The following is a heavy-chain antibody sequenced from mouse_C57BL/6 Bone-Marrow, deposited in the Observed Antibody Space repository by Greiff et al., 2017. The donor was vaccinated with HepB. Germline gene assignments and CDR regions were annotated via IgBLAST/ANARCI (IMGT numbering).Heavy chain of an antibody. Sequence: VQLQQSGAELVRPGASVTLSCKASGYTFTDYEMHWVKQTPVHGLEWIGAIDPETGGTAYNQKFKGKAILTADKSSSTAYMQLSSLTSEDSAVYFCARGSVYYGRDYAMDYWGQGTSVTVSS. CDR1: GYTFTDYE. CDR2: IDPETGGT. V-gene: IGHV1-15*01. D-gene: IGHD1-1*01. J-gene: IGHJ4*01. CDR3: ARGSVYYGRDYAMDY.